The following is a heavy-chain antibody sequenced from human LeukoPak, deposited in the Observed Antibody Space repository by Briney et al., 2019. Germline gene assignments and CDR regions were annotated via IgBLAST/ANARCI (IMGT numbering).Heavy chain of an antibody. V-gene: IGHV4-59*01. CDR1: GGSISSYY. J-gene: IGHJ4*02. CDR2: ISYTGST. CDR3: ARGSVYFDS. Sequence: SETLSLTCTVSGGSISSYYVSWIRQPPGKGLEWIGDISYTGSTDYNPPLKSRVTISVDMSKNQFFLKVSSVTAADTAVYYCARGSVYFDSWGQGTLVTVSS.